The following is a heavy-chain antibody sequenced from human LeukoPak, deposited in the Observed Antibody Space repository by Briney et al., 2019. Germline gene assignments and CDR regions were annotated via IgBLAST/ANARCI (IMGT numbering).Heavy chain of an antibody. J-gene: IGHJ4*02. CDR3: SKDLPHTRAWALNY. D-gene: IGHD2-2*01. CDR1: GFPFSDAW. CDR2: IKSKGGGGTI. V-gene: IGHV3-15*01. Sequence: KSGGSLRLSCTGSGFPFSDAWITWVRQAPGQGPEWVGRIKSKGGGGTIDYASPVKGRFTISRDDSENILYLQMNSLRTDDTAVYYCSKDLPHTRAWALNYWGQGALVTVSS.